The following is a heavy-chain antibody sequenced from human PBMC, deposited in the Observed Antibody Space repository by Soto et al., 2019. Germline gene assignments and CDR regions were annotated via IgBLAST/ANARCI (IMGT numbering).Heavy chain of an antibody. CDR2: IIPIVGTA. V-gene: IGHV1-69*01. Sequence: QVQLVQSGAEVKKPGSSVKVSCKASGGTFSSYAISWVRQAPGQGLEWMGGIIPIVGTANYAQRFQGRVTITADESTSTAYMELSSLRSEDTAVYYCASGGNGGASSYYFYYFGMDVWGQGTTVTVSS. CDR3: ASGGNGGASSYYFYYFGMDV. J-gene: IGHJ6*02. CDR1: GGTFSSYA. D-gene: IGHD6-6*01.